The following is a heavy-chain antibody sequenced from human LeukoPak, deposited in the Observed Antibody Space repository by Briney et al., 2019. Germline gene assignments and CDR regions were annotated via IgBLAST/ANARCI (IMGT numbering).Heavy chain of an antibody. CDR3: AASSGLDY. CDR2: IRGKAYGETT. V-gene: IGHV3-49*04. D-gene: IGHD6-25*01. Sequence: GGSLRLSCSVSGLSFGDYALSWVRQAPGKGLEWIGYIRGKAYGETTEYAASVKGRFTISRDDSKSVAYLQMNRLTTEDTGVYYCAASSGLDYWGQGTLVTVSS. J-gene: IGHJ4*02. CDR1: GLSFGDYA.